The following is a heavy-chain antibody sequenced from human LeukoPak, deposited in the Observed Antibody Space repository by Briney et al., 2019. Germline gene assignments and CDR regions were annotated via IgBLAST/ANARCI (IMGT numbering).Heavy chain of an antibody. CDR3: ASRYFGVVKRTPFDY. Sequence: KASETLSLTCTVSGYSISSGYYWSWIRQPPGKGLEWIGEINHSGSTNYNPSLKSRVTISVDTSKNQFSLKLSSVTAADTAVYYCASRYFGVVKRTPFDYWGQGTLVTVSS. CDR1: GYSISSGYY. CDR2: INHSGST. D-gene: IGHD3-3*01. V-gene: IGHV4-38-2*02. J-gene: IGHJ4*02.